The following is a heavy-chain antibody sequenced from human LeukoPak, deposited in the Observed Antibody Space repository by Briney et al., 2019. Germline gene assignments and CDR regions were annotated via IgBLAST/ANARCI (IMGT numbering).Heavy chain of an antibody. CDR3: AREPPARIGWLGP. D-gene: IGHD2-15*01. J-gene: IGHJ5*02. CDR1: GGSISSYY. Sequence: SETLSLTCTASGGSISSYYLSWIRQPPGKGLEWIGDIYYSGSTNYYAPLKSRVNIPVDTSKNQFARKLSSVTAAGTAVYFWAREPPARIGWLGPWGQGTLVTVSS. CDR2: IYYSGST. V-gene: IGHV4-59*01.